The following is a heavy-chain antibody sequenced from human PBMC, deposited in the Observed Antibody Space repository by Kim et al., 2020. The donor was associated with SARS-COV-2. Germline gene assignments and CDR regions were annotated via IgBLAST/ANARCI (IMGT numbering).Heavy chain of an antibody. J-gene: IGHJ6*02. CDR2: ISYDGSNK. CDR3: AKERNTTPVLWFGELLLYGMDV. V-gene: IGHV3-30*18. Sequence: GGSPRLSCAASGFTFSSYGMHWVRQAPGKGLEWVAVISYDGSNKYYADSVKGRFTISRDNSKNTLYLQMNSLRAEDTAVYYCAKERNTTPVLWFGELLLYGMDVWGQGTTVTVSS. D-gene: IGHD3-10*01. CDR1: GFTFSSYG.